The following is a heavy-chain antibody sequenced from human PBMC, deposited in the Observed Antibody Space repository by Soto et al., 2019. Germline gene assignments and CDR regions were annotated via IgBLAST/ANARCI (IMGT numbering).Heavy chain of an antibody. Sequence: GASVKASCKASGGPFSSYTISWVRQAPGQGLEWMGRIIPILGIANYAQKFQGRVTITADKSTSTAYMELSSLRSEDTAVYYCARNRGPGGYCSSTSCPFDYWGQGTLVTVSS. CDR2: IIPILGIA. D-gene: IGHD2-2*01. CDR3: ARNRGPGGYCSSTSCPFDY. J-gene: IGHJ4*02. CDR1: GGPFSSYT. V-gene: IGHV1-69*02.